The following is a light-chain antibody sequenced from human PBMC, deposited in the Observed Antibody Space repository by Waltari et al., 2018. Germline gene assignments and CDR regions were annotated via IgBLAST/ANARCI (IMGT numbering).Light chain of an antibody. J-gene: IGKJ5*01. V-gene: IGKV3-20*01. CDR1: QSVSNNQ. Sequence: ELVLTQSPGTLFLSPGESATLPCRARQSVSNNQLAWYQHSPGQAPRLVIYGAFARATAIPDRFSGTGSGTDFTLTISRLEPEDFAMYYCQQYGSSPLTFGQGTRLEIK. CDR2: GAF. CDR3: QQYGSSPLT.